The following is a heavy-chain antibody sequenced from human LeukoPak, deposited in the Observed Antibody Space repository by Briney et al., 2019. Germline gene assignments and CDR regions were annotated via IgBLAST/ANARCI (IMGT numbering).Heavy chain of an antibody. J-gene: IGHJ3*02. Sequence: SETLSLTCSVSGGSINSDYWNWIRQPAGNGLEWIGYIYHSASTNYNPSLKSRVTISIDRSKKQFSLKLISVTAADTAIYCCSIVGGMTTINIVAFDIRGEGAMVTVSS. V-gene: IGHV4-59*01. CDR2: IYHSAST. D-gene: IGHD5-24*01. CDR1: GGSINSDY. CDR3: SIVGGMTTINIVAFDI.